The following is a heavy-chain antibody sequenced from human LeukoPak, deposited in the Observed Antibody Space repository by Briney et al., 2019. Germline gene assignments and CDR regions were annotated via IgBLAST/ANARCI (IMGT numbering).Heavy chain of an antibody. CDR3: TTPDPIDFWSPNRNDY. CDR1: GVTFSNAC. D-gene: IGHD3-3*01. V-gene: IGHV3-15*01. J-gene: IGHJ4*02. CDR2: IKIKTDGGTT. Sequence: GGSLRLSCAASGVTFSNACVCWGCEAPGEGLGCGCRIKIKTDGGTTDYAAHVKGRFTISRDDSKNTLYLQMNSLKTEDTAVYYCTTPDPIDFWSPNRNDYWGQGTLVTVSS.